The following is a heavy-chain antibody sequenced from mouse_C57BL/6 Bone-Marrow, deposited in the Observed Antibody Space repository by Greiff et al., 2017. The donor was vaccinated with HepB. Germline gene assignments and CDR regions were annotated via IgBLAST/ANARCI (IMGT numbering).Heavy chain of an antibody. CDR1: GYSFTGYY. CDR2: LNPSTGGT. Sequence: VQLKQSGPELVKPGASVKISCKASGYSFTGYYMNWVKQSPEKSLEWIGELNPSTGGTTYNQKFKAKATLTVDKSSSTAYMQLKSLTSEDSAVYYCATFYDYFDYWGQGTTLTVSP. D-gene: IGHD2-12*01. CDR3: ATFYDYFDY. V-gene: IGHV1-42*01. J-gene: IGHJ2*01.